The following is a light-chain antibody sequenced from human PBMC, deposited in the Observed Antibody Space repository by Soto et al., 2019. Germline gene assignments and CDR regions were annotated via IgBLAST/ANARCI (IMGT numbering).Light chain of an antibody. J-gene: IGKJ4*01. CDR2: DIS. CDR1: QDISNF. CDR3: QQYDKQPVT. V-gene: IGKV1-33*01. Sequence: IQMTQSPSSLSASVGDRVTITCQASQDISNFLNWYHQTPGKAPRLLXYDISNLQPGVASRFSGSGSGTDFTFTINSLQPEDIGTFYCQQYDKQPVTFGGGTKVDIK.